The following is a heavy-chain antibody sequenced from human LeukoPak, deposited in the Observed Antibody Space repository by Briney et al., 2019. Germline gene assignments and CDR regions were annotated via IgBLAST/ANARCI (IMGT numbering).Heavy chain of an antibody. CDR3: ARGSPDSRSPHFDY. V-gene: IGHV4-59*01. CDR1: GGSICSYY. J-gene: IGHJ4*02. CDR2: IYYSGST. Sequence: SETLSLTCIVSGGSICSYYWSWIRQPPGKGLEWVGYIYYSGSTNYNPSLKSRVTISVDTSKNQFSLKLSYVTAADTAVYYCARGSPDSRSPHFDYWGQGTLVTVSS. D-gene: IGHD6-6*01.